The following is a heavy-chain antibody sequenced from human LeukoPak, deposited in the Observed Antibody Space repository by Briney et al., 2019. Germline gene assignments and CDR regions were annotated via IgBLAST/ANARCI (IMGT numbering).Heavy chain of an antibody. J-gene: IGHJ4*02. D-gene: IGHD5-18*01. CDR2: IYHRGST. V-gene: IGHV4-4*02. CDR1: GDSIISSNC. CDR3: ARGLGYSYGHRYYFDY. Sequence: SETLSLTCAVSGDSIISSNCWSWVRQPPGKGLEWIGDIYHRGSTNYNPSLKSRVTISVDKSKNQFSLKLSSVTAADTAVYYCARGLGYSYGHRYYFDYWGQGTLVTVSS.